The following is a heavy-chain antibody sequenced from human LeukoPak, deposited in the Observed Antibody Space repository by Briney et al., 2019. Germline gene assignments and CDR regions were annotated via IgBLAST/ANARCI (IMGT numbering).Heavy chain of an antibody. J-gene: IGHJ4*02. Sequence: GESLKISCKGSGHSFTSYWIGWVRQMPGKGLEWMGIIYPGDSDTRYSPSFQGQVTISADKSISTAYLQWSSLKASDTAMYYCARASELYSYGTFDYWGQGTLDTVSS. CDR2: IYPGDSDT. D-gene: IGHD5-18*01. CDR3: ARASELYSYGTFDY. V-gene: IGHV5-51*01. CDR1: GHSFTSYW.